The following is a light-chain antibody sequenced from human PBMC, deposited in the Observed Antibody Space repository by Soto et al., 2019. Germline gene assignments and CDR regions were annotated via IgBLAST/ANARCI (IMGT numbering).Light chain of an antibody. CDR1: QSVSSY. CDR2: DAS. Sequence: EIVMTQSPATLSVSPGERATLSCRASQSVSSYLPWYQQKPCLPPRLLIYDASTRATGIPDRFSGSGSGTDFTLTISSLQSADVAVYYCHQYSNWPPLYTFGRGTKLEIK. J-gene: IGKJ2*01. V-gene: IGKV3-15*01. CDR3: HQYSNWPPLYT.